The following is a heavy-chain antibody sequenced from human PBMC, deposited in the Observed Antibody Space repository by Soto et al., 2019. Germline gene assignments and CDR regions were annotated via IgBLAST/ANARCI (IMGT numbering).Heavy chain of an antibody. D-gene: IGHD6-19*01. CDR3: AKARDQQWVRLPFDY. CDR2: FSATSENT. J-gene: IGHJ4*02. CDR1: GSFFTIYT. Sequence: EVQLLESGGGLVQPGGSLRSSGVGSGSFFTIYTMTWARQAPGKGLEWVSSFSATSENTYYADSVRGRFTISRDNSKNTLFLQMNSLTAEDTAMYYCAKARDQQWVRLPFDYWGQGILVIVSS. V-gene: IGHV3-23*01.